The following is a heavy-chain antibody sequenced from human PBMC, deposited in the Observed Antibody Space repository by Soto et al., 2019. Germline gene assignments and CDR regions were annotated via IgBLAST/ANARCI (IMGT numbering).Heavy chain of an antibody. D-gene: IGHD2-21*02. CDR3: AKDDVSGDGLWLVSD. Sequence: RLSCVASGFSFDKYAMIWVRQAPGKGQEWVSGITGSGRSIQYTASVKGRFTISRDNSKNTVFLQMDYLRAEDTAMYYCAKDDVSGDGLWLVSDWGQGTPVTVSS. CDR2: ITGSGRSI. J-gene: IGHJ4*02. CDR1: GFSFDKYA. V-gene: IGHV3-23*01.